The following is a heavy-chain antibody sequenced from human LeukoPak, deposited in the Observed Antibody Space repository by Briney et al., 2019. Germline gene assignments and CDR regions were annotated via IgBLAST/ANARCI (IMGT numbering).Heavy chain of an antibody. V-gene: IGHV1-69*13. Sequence: GASVKVSCKASGGTFSSSIISWVRQAPGQGLEWMGGIIPIFGSANYAQKFQGRVTLTADESTSTAYMEMSSLKSEDTAVYYCARGSGWSSEDSDYWGQGTLVTVSS. CDR1: GGTFSSSI. CDR3: ARGSGWSSEDSDY. CDR2: IIPIFGSA. D-gene: IGHD6-19*01. J-gene: IGHJ4*02.